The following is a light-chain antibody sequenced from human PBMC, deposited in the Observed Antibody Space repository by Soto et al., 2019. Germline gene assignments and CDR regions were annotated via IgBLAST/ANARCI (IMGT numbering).Light chain of an antibody. J-gene: IGLJ1*01. CDR3: KSYAGSNTYV. CDR2: EVV. CDR1: KNDIGVYDF. V-gene: IGLV2-8*01. Sequence: QSALTQPPSASGSPGQSVTISCTGTKNDIGVYDFVSWYQHHPGKAPRLIIYEVVQRPSGVPDRFSGSKSGNTAYLTVSGLQDADEDDYFCKSYAGSNTYVFGSGTKVTVL.